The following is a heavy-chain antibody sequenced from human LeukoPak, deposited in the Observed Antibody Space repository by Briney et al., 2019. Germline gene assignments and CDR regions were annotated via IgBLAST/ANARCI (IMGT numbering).Heavy chain of an antibody. CDR2: IYHSGST. CDR1: GYSISGGYY. J-gene: IGHJ4*02. CDR3: ARDGRVATIQRGYIDY. D-gene: IGHD5-12*01. V-gene: IGHV4-38-2*02. Sequence: SETLSLTCTVSGYSISGGYYWGWIRQPPGKGLEWIGSIYHSGSTYYNPSLKSRVTISVDTSKNQFSLKLSSVTAADTAVYYCARDGRVATIQRGYIDYWGQGTLVTVSS.